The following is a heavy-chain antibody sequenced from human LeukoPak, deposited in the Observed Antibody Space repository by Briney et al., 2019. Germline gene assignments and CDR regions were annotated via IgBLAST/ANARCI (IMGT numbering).Heavy chain of an antibody. CDR1: GGSISNYY. J-gene: IGHJ4*02. CDR3: AARYCTSSSCHSNFDY. Sequence: SETLSLTCTVSGGSISNYYCTWIRQPPGKGLEWIGYIYYTGSTNHNPSLKSRVTLSVDTSKNQFSLKLSSVTAADTAVYYCAARYCTSSSCHSNFDYWGQGTLVTVSS. D-gene: IGHD2-2*01. CDR2: IYYTGST. V-gene: IGHV4-59*01.